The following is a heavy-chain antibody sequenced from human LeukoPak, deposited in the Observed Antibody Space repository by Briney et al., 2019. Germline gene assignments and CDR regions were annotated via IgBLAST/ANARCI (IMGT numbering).Heavy chain of an antibody. CDR1: GGSITSSNW. D-gene: IGHD6-19*01. Sequence: SETLSLTCAVSGGSITSSNWWSWVRQPPGKGLGWIGEIYHSGSTNYNPSLKSRVTISVDKSKNQFSLKLSSVTAADTAVYYCARDGGGEYSSGWYVDYWGQGTLVTVSS. CDR2: IYHSGST. CDR3: ARDGGGEYSSGWYVDY. V-gene: IGHV4-4*02. J-gene: IGHJ4*02.